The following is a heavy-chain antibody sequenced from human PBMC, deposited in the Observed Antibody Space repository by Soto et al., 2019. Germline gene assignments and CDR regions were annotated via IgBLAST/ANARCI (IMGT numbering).Heavy chain of an antibody. CDR1: GFTFSSYA. Sequence: GGSLRLSCAASGFTFSSYAMHWVRQAPGKGLEWVAVISYDGSNKYYADSVKGRFTISRDNSKNTLYLQMNSLRAEDTAVYYCARDQGWPTYYFDYWGQGTLVTVSS. CDR3: ARDQGWPTYYFDY. J-gene: IGHJ4*02. CDR2: ISYDGSNK. V-gene: IGHV3-30-3*01.